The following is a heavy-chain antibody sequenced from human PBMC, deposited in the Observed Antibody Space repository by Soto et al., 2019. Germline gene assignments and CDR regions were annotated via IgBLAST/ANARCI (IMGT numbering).Heavy chain of an antibody. Sequence: QVQLQESGPGLVKPSQTLSLTCTVSGGSISSGGYYWSWIRQHPGKGLEWIGYIYYSGSTYYNPSLKRRVTISVDTSKNQFSLKLSSVTAADTAVYYCARGQTLRYFDWPLNWFDPWGQGTLVTVSS. CDR2: IYYSGST. CDR3: ARGQTLRYFDWPLNWFDP. CDR1: GGSISSGGYY. V-gene: IGHV4-31*03. J-gene: IGHJ5*02. D-gene: IGHD3-9*01.